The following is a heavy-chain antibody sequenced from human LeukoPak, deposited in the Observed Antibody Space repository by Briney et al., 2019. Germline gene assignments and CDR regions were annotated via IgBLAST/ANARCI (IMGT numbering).Heavy chain of an antibody. V-gene: IGHV3-21*05. J-gene: IGHJ6*03. CDR2: ISSRRSNI. Sequence: GGSLRLSCAAWGFTLRSYRMSWVRQAPGKGGEGVSYISSRRSNIYYADSVKGRYTIYRENAKNSLYVKKKSLRGRDSGVYDCATDPYSGSYGAYYYYYMDVWGKGTTVTISS. D-gene: IGHD1-26*01. CDR1: GFTLRSYR. CDR3: ATDPYSGSYGAYYYYYMDV.